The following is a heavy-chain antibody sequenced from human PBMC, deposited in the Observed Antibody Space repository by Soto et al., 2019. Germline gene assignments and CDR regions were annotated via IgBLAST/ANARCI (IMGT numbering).Heavy chain of an antibody. V-gene: IGHV1-69*13. CDR1: GGTFSSYA. J-gene: IGHJ4*02. Sequence: SVKVSCKASGGTFSSYAISWVRQAPGQGLEWMGGIIPIFGTANYAQKFQGRVTITADESTSTAYMELSSLRSEDTAVYYCARDRLGIAVAYFDYWGQGTLVTVSS. CDR2: IIPIFGTA. CDR3: ARDRLGIAVAYFDY. D-gene: IGHD6-19*01.